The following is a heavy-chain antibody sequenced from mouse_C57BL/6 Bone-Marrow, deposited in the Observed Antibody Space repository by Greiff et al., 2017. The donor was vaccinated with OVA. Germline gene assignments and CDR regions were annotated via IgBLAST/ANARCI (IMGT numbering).Heavy chain of an antibody. J-gene: IGHJ3*01. V-gene: IGHV5-4*01. CDR3: ARDRGWLLRGFAY. CDR2: ISDGGSYT. Sequence: EVQLVESGGGLVKPGGSLKLSCAASGFTFSSYAMSWVRQTPEKRLEWVATISDGGSYTYYPDNVKGRFTISRDNAKNNLYLQMSHLKSEDTAMYYCARDRGWLLRGFAYWGKGTLVTVSA. D-gene: IGHD2-3*01. CDR1: GFTFSSYA.